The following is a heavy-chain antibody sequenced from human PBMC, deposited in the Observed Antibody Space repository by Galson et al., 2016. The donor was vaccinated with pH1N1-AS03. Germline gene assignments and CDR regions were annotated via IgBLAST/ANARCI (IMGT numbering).Heavy chain of an antibody. CDR3: ARHGDWFFGH. CDR1: GFTFSASW. J-gene: IGHJ4*02. CDR2: IKSDGSTR. V-gene: IGHV3-7*03. Sequence: SLRLSCAGSGFTFSASWMGWVRQAPGKGLEWVANIKSDGSTRYYVESVKGRFTISRDNAQNSVFLQMDALRAEDTARYYCARHGDWFFGHWGQGALVTVSS. D-gene: IGHD3/OR15-3a*01.